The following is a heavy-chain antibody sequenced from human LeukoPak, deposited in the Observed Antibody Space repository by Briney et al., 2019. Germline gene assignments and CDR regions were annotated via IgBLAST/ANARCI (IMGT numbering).Heavy chain of an antibody. D-gene: IGHD2-2*01. V-gene: IGHV3-30-3*01. J-gene: IGHJ6*02. Sequence: GASLRLSCAASGFTFSSYAMHWVRQAPGKGLEWVAVISYDGSNKYYADSVKGRFTISRDNSKNTLYLQMNSLRAEDTAVYYCARDLWSIGDIVVDAGYYYYGMDVWGQGTTVTVSS. CDR2: ISYDGSNK. CDR1: GFTFSSYA. CDR3: ARDLWSIGDIVVDAGYYYYGMDV.